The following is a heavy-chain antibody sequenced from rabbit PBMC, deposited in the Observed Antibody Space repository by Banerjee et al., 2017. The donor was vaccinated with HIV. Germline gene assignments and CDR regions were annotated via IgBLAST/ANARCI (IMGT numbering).Heavy chain of an antibody. CDR2: IYAGNTST. V-gene: IGHV1S7*01. CDR1: GFVIRSYH. Sequence: QLKETGGGLVRPGGSLTLTCTASGFVIRSYHMCWVRQAPGKGLEWVGVIYAGNTSTDYATWVNGRFTISSDNAQNTVDLQMSSLTAADTATYFCARDGYSSGWPFNLWGPGTLVTVS. J-gene: IGHJ4*01. CDR3: ARDGYSSGWPFNL. D-gene: IGHD4-1*01.